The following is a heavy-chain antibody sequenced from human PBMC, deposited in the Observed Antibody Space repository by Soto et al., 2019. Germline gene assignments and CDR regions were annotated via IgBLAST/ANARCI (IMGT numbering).Heavy chain of an antibody. D-gene: IGHD3-3*01. CDR1: GGSFSSYA. Sequence: SVKVSFKASGGSFSSYAISWVRQAPGQGLEWMGGIIPIFGTANYAQKFQGRVTITADESTSTAYMELSSLRSEDTAVYYCARAIFGVVIKDAAYYYYGMDVWGQGTTVTVSS. CDR2: IIPIFGTA. J-gene: IGHJ6*02. V-gene: IGHV1-69*13. CDR3: ARAIFGVVIKDAAYYYYGMDV.